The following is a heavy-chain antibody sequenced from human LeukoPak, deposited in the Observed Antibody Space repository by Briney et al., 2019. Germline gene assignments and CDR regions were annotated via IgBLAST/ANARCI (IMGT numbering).Heavy chain of an antibody. J-gene: IGHJ4*02. Sequence: SETLSLTCTVSGGSISSYHWSWIRQPPGKGLEWIGYIYYSGSTNYNPSLKSRVTISVDTSKNQFSLKLSSVTAADTAVYYCARHTPGGDPLRFLSPWGQGTLVTVSS. V-gene: IGHV4-59*08. CDR3: ARHTPGGDPLRFLSP. CDR1: GGSISSYH. D-gene: IGHD3-3*01. CDR2: IYYSGST.